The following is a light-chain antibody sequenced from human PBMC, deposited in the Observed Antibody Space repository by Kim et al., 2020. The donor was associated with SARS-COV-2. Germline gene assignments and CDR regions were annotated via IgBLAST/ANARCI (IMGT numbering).Light chain of an antibody. Sequence: SVSPGQTARFTCSGDVLAKKYARWFQQKPGQAPVLVIYKDNERPSGIPERFSGSSSGTTVTLTISGAQVEDEADYYCYSAVDNNWVFGGGTQLTVL. J-gene: IGLJ3*02. V-gene: IGLV3-27*01. CDR3: YSAVDNNWV. CDR1: VLAKKY. CDR2: KDN.